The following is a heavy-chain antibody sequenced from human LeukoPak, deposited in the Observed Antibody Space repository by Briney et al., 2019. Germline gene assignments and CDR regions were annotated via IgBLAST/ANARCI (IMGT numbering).Heavy chain of an antibody. CDR2: INPNSGGT. J-gene: IGHJ4*02. Sequence: ASVKVSCKASQYTFTGYYMHWVRQAPGQGLEWMGLINPNSGGTKYAQKFQGRLTMTRDTSISTAYMELSSLRSDDTAVYFCARGYASGWIRELDCWGQGTLVTVSS. D-gene: IGHD6-19*01. V-gene: IGHV1-2*02. CDR3: ARGYASGWIRELDC. CDR1: QYTFTGYY.